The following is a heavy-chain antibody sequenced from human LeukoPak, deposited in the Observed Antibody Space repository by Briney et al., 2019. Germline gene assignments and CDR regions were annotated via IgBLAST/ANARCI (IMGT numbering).Heavy chain of an antibody. CDR3: ATYYYDSSGYYYPTDY. CDR1: GFSFSSYA. J-gene: IGHJ4*02. D-gene: IGHD3-22*01. Sequence: GGSLRLSCATSGFSFSSYAMTWVRQAPGKGLEWVSSISDSGRSTYYTDSVKGRFTISRDNSKNTLYLQMNSLRAEDTAVYYCATYYYDSSGYYYPTDYWGQGTLVTVSS. V-gene: IGHV3-23*01. CDR2: ISDSGRST.